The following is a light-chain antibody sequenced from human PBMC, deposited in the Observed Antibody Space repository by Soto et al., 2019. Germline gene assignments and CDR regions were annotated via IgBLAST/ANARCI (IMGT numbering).Light chain of an antibody. V-gene: IGLV2-14*01. J-gene: IGLJ1*01. CDR3: SSYATSSPYV. CDR1: SNDVGGYNY. Sequence: QSALTQPASVSGSPGQSITISYTGTSNDVGGYNYVSWYQQHPGKAPKLVIYEVSHRPSGISDRFSGSKSGNTASLTISGLQVEDEADYYCSSYATSSPYVFGAGTKLTVL. CDR2: EVS.